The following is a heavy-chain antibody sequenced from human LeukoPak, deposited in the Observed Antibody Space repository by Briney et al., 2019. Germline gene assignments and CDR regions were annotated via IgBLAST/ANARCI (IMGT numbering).Heavy chain of an antibody. CDR3: ANRHPTGQWLVDY. D-gene: IGHD6-19*01. Sequence: GGSLRLSCAASGFTFTSYAMTWVRQAPGKGLEWVSGISGSGDSTYYADSVKGRFTISRDNSKNTLYLQMNSLRAEDTAVYYCANRHPTGQWLVDYWGQGTLVTVSS. CDR1: GFTFTSYA. J-gene: IGHJ4*02. CDR2: ISGSGDST. V-gene: IGHV3-23*01.